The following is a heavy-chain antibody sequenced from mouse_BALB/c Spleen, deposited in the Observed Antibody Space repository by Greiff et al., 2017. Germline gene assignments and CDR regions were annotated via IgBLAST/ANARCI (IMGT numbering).Heavy chain of an antibody. CDR1: GYSFTGYF. V-gene: IGHV1-37*01. J-gene: IGHJ2*01. CDR3: GRSRDYGSSYGYFDY. Sequence: EVQLMESGPELVKPGASVKISCKASGYSFTGYFMNWVKQSHGKSLEWIGRINPYNGDTFYNQKFKGKATLTVDKSSSTAHMELLSLTSEDSAVYYCGRSRDYGSSYGYFDYWGQGTTLTVSS. D-gene: IGHD1-1*01. CDR2: INPYNGDT.